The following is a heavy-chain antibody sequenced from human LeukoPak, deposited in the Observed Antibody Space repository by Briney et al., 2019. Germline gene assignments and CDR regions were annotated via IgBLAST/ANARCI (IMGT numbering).Heavy chain of an antibody. CDR2: INSDGSST. CDR1: GLTFSSYW. V-gene: IGHV3-74*01. CDR3: AREGEKVLYRGERYYYYYYMDV. Sequence: GGSLRLSCAASGLTFSSYWMHWVRQAPGKGLVWVSRINSDGSSTSYADSVKGRFTISRDNAKNTLYLQMNSLRAEDTAVYYCAREGEKVLYRGERYYYYYYMDVWGKGTTVTVSS. D-gene: IGHD3-10*01. J-gene: IGHJ6*03.